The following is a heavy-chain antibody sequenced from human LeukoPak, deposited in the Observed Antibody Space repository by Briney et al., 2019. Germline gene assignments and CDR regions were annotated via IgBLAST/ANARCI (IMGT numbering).Heavy chain of an antibody. J-gene: IGHJ4*02. Sequence: GGSLRHSCAASGFTFSSYSMNWVRQAPGKGLECVSSISSSSSYIYYADSVKGRFTISRDNAKNSLYLQMNSLRAEDTAVYYCARNLDYYDGSSVGYWGQGTLVTVSS. CDR2: ISSSSSYI. CDR3: ARNLDYYDGSSVGY. D-gene: IGHD3-22*01. CDR1: GFTFSSYS. V-gene: IGHV3-21*01.